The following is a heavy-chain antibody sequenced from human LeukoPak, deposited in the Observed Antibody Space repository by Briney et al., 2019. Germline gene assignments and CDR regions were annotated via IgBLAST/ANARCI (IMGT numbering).Heavy chain of an antibody. D-gene: IGHD3-22*01. V-gene: IGHV1-18*01. Sequence: GASVKVSCKASGYTFTSYGISWVRQAPGQGLEWMGWISAYNGNTNYAQKLQGRVTMTTDTSTSTAYMELRSLRSDDTAVYYCARVRGGDSSGYYFPLYYYGMDVWGQGTTVTVSS. CDR2: ISAYNGNT. J-gene: IGHJ6*02. CDR1: GYTFTSYG. CDR3: ARVRGGDSSGYYFPLYYYGMDV.